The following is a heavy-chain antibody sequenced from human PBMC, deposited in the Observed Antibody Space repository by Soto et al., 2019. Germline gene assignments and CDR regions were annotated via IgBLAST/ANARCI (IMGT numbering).Heavy chain of an antibody. D-gene: IGHD6-19*01. CDR3: AKGYEVSPPVASGWYSNYFYGVDV. J-gene: IGHJ6*02. CDR1: GFSFSNYG. V-gene: IGHV3-30*18. Sequence: QVLLVESGGGVVRPGRSLRLSCGASGFSFSNYGMHWVRQAPGEGLEWLSLISPDGSEKGYAESVQGRFTISRDNSKNSLYLQMNSLRGDDTAVYYCAKGYEVSPPVASGWYSNYFYGVDVWGRGTTVTVSS. CDR2: ISPDGSEK.